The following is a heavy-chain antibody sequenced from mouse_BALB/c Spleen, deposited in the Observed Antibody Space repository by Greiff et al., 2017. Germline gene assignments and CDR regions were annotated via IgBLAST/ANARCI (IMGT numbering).Heavy chain of an antibody. CDR2: ISSGGST. Sequence: EVQGVESGGGLVKPGGSLKLSCAASGFTFSSYAMSWVRQTPEKRLEWVASISSGGSTYYPDSVKGRFTISRDNARNILYLQMSSLRSEDTAMYYCARVAYYFDYWGQGTTLTVSS. J-gene: IGHJ2*01. D-gene: IGHD1-1*02. CDR1: GFTFSSYA. V-gene: IGHV5-6-5*01. CDR3: ARVAYYFDY.